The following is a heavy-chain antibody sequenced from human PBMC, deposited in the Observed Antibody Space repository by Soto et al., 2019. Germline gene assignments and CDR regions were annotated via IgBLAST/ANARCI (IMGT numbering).Heavy chain of an antibody. D-gene: IGHD1-1*01. CDR3: AKKKGPYWNVDN. J-gene: IGHJ4*02. Sequence: ASVKVSCKASGYTFTGYYMHWVRQAPGQGLEWMGWINPNSGGTNYAQKFQGRVTMTRDTSISTAYMELSRLRSDDTAVYYCAKKKGPYWNVDNWGQGTLVTVSS. V-gene: IGHV1-2*02. CDR1: GYTFTGYY. CDR2: INPNSGGT.